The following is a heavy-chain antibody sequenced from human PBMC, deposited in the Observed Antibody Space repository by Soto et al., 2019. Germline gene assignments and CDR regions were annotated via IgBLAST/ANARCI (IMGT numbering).Heavy chain of an antibody. V-gene: IGHV4-4*02. CDR3: ARAAEVPGEADRFDY. CDR1: GDSIKSNVW. J-gene: IGHJ4*02. CDR2: VFHKGIT. Sequence: PSETLSLTCSVSGDSIKSNVWWSWVRQSPGKALEWIGEVFHKGITNYNPSLWGRVTMSVDKANNQFSLMLTSVTAADTGIYYCARAAEVPGEADRFDYWGQGILVTVSS.